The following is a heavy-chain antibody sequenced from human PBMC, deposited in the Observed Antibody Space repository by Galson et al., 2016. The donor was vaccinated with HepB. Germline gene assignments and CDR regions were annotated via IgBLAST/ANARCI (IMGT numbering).Heavy chain of an antibody. CDR2: MNPNSGNT. V-gene: IGHV1-8*01. CDR1: GYTFTSYD. CDR3: GVPWKHDPSLAY. J-gene: IGHJ4*02. Sequence: SVKVSCKASGYTFTSYDINWVRQATGQGLEWMGLMNPNSGNTGYAQKFQGRVTMTRNTSITTAYMELSSLTSEDTGVYFCGVPWKHDPSLAYWGQVTLVTVSS. D-gene: IGHD1-1*01.